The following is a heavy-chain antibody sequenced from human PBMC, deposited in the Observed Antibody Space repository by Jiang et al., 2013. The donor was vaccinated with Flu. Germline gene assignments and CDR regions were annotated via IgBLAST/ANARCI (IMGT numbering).Heavy chain of an antibody. Sequence: LLKPSETLSLTCAVYGGSFSGYYWSWIRQPPGKGLEWIGEINHSGSTNYNPSLKSRVTISVDTSKNQFSLKLSSVTAADTAVYYCARVRAAYYYDSSGYDDAFDIVGPRDKWSPSL. V-gene: IGHV4-34*01. D-gene: IGHD3-22*01. CDR1: GGSFSGYY. J-gene: IGHJ3*02. CDR3: ARVRAAYYYDSSGYDDAFDI. CDR2: INHSGST.